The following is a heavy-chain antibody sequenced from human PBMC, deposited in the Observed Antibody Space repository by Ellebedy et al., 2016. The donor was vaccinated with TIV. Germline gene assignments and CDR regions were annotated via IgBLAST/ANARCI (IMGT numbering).Heavy chain of an antibody. J-gene: IGHJ4*02. CDR1: GFTFSSYS. V-gene: IGHV3-48*01. Sequence: GESLKISXAASGFTFSSYSMNWVRQAPGKGLEWVSYISSSSSTIYYADSVKGRFTISRDNSKNTLYLQMNSLRAEDTAVYYCAKDRENIVGEYFDYWGQGTLVTVSS. D-gene: IGHD2/OR15-2a*01. CDR2: ISSSSSTI. CDR3: AKDRENIVGEYFDY.